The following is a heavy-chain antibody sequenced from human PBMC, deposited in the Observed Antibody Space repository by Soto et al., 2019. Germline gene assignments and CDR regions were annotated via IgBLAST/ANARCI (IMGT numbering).Heavy chain of an antibody. Sequence: PGGSLRLSCAASGFTFNNYALTWVRQAPGKGLEWVSSISASGATTYYAESVEGRFTISRDNSKNTLYLQMSSPRPEDTAVYYCAKLRSNGMDVWGQGTTVTVSS. CDR1: GFTFNNYA. J-gene: IGHJ6*02. V-gene: IGHV3-23*01. D-gene: IGHD3-3*01. CDR2: ISASGATT. CDR3: AKLRSNGMDV.